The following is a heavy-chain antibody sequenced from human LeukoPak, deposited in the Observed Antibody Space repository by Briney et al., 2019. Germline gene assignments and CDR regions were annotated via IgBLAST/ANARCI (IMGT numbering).Heavy chain of an antibody. J-gene: IGHJ4*02. V-gene: IGHV1-18*01. CDR2: ISAYNGNT. D-gene: IGHD3-3*01. CDR3: ARWSDLWSGYYFDY. CDR1: GYTFTSYG. Sequence: ASVKVSCKASGYTFTSYGISGVRQAPGQGLEWMGWISAYNGNTNYAQKLQGRVTMTTDTSTSTAYMELRSLRSDDTAVYYCARWSDLWSGYYFDYWGQGTLVTVSS.